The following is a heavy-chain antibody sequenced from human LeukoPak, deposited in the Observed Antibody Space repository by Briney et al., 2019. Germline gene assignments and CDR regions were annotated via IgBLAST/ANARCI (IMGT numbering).Heavy chain of an antibody. CDR3: ARGLGSYYDY. Sequence: ETLSLTCAVYGGSFSGYYWSWIRQPPGKGLEWIGEINHSGSTNYNPSLKSRVTISVDTSKNQFSLKLSSVTAADTAVYYCARGLGSYYDYWGQGTLVTVSS. J-gene: IGHJ4*02. D-gene: IGHD3-10*01. CDR1: GGSFSGYY. V-gene: IGHV4-34*01. CDR2: INHSGST.